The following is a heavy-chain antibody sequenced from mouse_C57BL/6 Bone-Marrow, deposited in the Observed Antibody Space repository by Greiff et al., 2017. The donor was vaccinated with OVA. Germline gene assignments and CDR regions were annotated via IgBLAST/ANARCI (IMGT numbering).Heavy chain of an antibody. CDR2: INPSNGGT. Sequence: QVQLQQPGTELVKPGASVQLSCKASGYTFTSYWMHWVKQRPGQGLEWIGNINPSNGGTNYNEKFKSKATLTVDKSSSTAYMQLSSLTSEDSAVYYCARSPIYYGNYYYFDYWGQGTTLTVSS. V-gene: IGHV1-53*01. CDR1: GYTFTSYW. J-gene: IGHJ2*01. D-gene: IGHD2-1*01. CDR3: ARSPIYYGNYYYFDY.